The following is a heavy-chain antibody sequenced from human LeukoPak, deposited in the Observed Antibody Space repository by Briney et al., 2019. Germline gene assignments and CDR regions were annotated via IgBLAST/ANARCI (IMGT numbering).Heavy chain of an antibody. CDR3: AIDRAPTYYDILTGYYNGGPFDY. D-gene: IGHD3-9*01. CDR2: ISGSGGST. Sequence: GGSLRLSCAASGFTFSSYAMSWVRQAPGKGLEWVSAISGSGGSTYYADSVKGRFTISRDNSKNTLYLQMNSLRAEDTAVYYCAIDRAPTYYDILTGYYNGGPFDYWGQGTLVTVSS. V-gene: IGHV3-23*01. CDR1: GFTFSSYA. J-gene: IGHJ4*02.